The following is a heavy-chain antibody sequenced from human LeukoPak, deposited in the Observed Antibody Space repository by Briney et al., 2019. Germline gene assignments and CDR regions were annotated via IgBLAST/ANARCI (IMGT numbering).Heavy chain of an antibody. CDR1: GFTFGDYA. CDR3: TTGIAVAGADY. J-gene: IGHJ4*02. D-gene: IGHD6-19*01. CDR2: IRSKAYGGTT. V-gene: IGHV3-49*03. Sequence: PGGSLRLSCTASGFTFGDYAMSWFRQAPGKGLEWVGFIRSKAYGGTTEYAASVKGRFTISRDDSKSIAYLQMNSLKTEDTAVHYCTTGIAVAGADYWGQGTLVTVSP.